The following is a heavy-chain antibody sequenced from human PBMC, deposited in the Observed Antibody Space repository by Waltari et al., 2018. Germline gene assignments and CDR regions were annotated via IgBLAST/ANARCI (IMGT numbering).Heavy chain of an antibody. CDR2: IYYSGST. V-gene: IGHV4-39*07. CDR3: ARLADDYGDY. CDR1: GGSISSSSYY. D-gene: IGHD4-17*01. Sequence: QLQLQESGPGLVKPSETLSLTCTVSGGSISSSSYYWGWIRQPPGKGLEWIGSIYYSGSTYYNPSRKSRVTISVDTSKNQFSLKLSSVTAADTAVYYCARLADDYGDYWGQGTLVTVSS. J-gene: IGHJ4*02.